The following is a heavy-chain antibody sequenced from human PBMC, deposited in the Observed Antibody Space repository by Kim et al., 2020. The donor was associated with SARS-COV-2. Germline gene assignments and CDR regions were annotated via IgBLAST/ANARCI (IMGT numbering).Heavy chain of an antibody. CDR1: GYSFSSYW. Sequence: GESLKISCRSSGYSFSSYWIGWVRQMPGKGLEWMGLIYPGDSDTRYSPSFQGQVTISADKSISTAYLQWSSLKASATAMYYCARRRGWNTGSSFDYWGQGTLVAVSS. CDR2: IYPGDSDT. CDR3: ARRRGWNTGSSFDY. J-gene: IGHJ4*02. V-gene: IGHV5-51*01. D-gene: IGHD1-1*01.